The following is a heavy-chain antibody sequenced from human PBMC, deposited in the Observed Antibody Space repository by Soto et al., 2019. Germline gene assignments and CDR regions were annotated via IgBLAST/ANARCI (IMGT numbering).Heavy chain of an antibody. CDR1: GFTFSSYG. D-gene: IGHD3-16*02. CDR2: ISYDGSNK. Sequence: GGSLRLSCAASGFTFSSYGMHWVRQAPGKGLEWVAVISYDGSNKYYADSVKGRFTISRDNSKNTLYLQMNSLRAEDTAVYYCAKSQLTFGGVIVITTPYFDYWGQGTLVTVSS. J-gene: IGHJ4*02. V-gene: IGHV3-30*18. CDR3: AKSQLTFGGVIVITTPYFDY.